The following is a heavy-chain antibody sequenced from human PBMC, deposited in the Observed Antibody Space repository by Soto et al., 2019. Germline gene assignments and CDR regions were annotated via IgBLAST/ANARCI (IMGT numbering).Heavy chain of an antibody. V-gene: IGHV3-23*01. CDR1: GFAFSSYG. Sequence: EVQLLESGGGLVQPGGSLRLSCAASGFAFSSYGMSWVRQAPGKGLEWVSGISGSGVNTYYAASVKGRFTISRDNSEHTLFLQMNSLRDKDTAVYGCAKVSSSGWYDAFDIWGQGTLVTVSS. J-gene: IGHJ3*02. CDR2: ISGSGVNT. D-gene: IGHD6-13*01. CDR3: AKVSSSGWYDAFDI.